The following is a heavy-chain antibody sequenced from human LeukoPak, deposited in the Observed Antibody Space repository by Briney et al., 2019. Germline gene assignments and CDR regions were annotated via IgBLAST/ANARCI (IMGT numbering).Heavy chain of an antibody. CDR2: IYSGGST. Sequence: GGSLRLSCAASGFTVSSNYMTWVRQAPGKGLEWVSVIYSGGSTYYADSVKGRFTISRDNSKNTLYLQMNSLRAEDTAVYYCALGIFGVVISPYFDYWGQGTLVTVSS. CDR1: GFTVSSNY. J-gene: IGHJ4*02. V-gene: IGHV3-53*01. CDR3: ALGIFGVVISPYFDY. D-gene: IGHD3-3*01.